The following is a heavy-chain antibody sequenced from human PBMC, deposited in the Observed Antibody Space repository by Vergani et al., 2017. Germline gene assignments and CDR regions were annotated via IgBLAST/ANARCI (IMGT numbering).Heavy chain of an antibody. CDR1: GYTFTDYY. CDR2: INPNSGDT. Sequence: QVHLVQSGAEVKKPGASVKVSCKASGYTFTDYYTHWVRQAPGQGLEWMGWINPNSGDTNYAKKFQGRVTMTRDTSISTAYMELSGLTSDDTAVYYCARASLPIFQNVVVIPAALDPWGHGALVAVSS. V-gene: IGHV1-2*02. CDR3: ARASLPIFQNVVVIPAALDP. D-gene: IGHD2-2*01. J-gene: IGHJ5*02.